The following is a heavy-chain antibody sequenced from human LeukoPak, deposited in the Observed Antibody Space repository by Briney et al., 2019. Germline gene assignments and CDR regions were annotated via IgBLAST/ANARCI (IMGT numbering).Heavy chain of an antibody. J-gene: IGHJ4*02. D-gene: IGHD5-18*01. Sequence: ASVKVSCKASGYTFTSYGISWVRQAPGQGLEWMGWISAYNGNTNYAQKLQGRVTMTTDTSTSTAYMELRSLRSDDTAVYYCARDLRGYSYGRETDYWGQGTLVTVSS. CDR3: ARDLRGYSYGRETDY. V-gene: IGHV1-18*01. CDR1: GYTFTSYG. CDR2: ISAYNGNT.